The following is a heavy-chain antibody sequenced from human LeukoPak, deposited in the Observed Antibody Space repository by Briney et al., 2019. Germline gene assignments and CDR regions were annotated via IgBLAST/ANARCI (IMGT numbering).Heavy chain of an antibody. V-gene: IGHV3-30*02. D-gene: IGHD3-10*01. CDR3: AKDRTPSRGSGGYYPHFQH. CDR2: IRYDGSNK. Sequence: GGSLRLSCAASGFTFSSYGMHWVRQAPGKGLEWVAFIRYDGSNKYYADSVKGRFTISRDNSKNTLYLQMNSLRAEDTAVYYCAKDRTPSRGSGGYYPHFQHWGQGTLVTVSS. CDR1: GFTFSSYG. J-gene: IGHJ1*01.